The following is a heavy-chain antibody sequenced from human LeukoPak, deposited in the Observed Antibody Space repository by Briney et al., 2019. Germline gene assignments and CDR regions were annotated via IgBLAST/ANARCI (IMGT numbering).Heavy chain of an antibody. Sequence: GRSLRLSCAASGFTFSSYAMHWVRQAPGKGLEWVAVISYDGSNKYYADSVKGRFTISRDNSKNTLYLQMNSLRAEDTAVYYCARDGAAARPEYYYYYGMDVWGQGTTVTVSS. CDR3: ARDGAAARPEYYYYYGMDV. V-gene: IGHV3-30-3*01. CDR1: GFTFSSYA. CDR2: ISYDGSNK. D-gene: IGHD6-13*01. J-gene: IGHJ6*02.